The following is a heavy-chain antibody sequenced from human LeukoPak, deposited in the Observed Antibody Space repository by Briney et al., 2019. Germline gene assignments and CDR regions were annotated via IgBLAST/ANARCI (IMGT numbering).Heavy chain of an antibody. V-gene: IGHV4-39*01. J-gene: IGHJ4*02. Sequence: SETLSLTCSVSGGSISSSSFYWGWIRQPPGKGLEWIGSISYTGSTYYNPFLKSRVTISVDTSKNQFSLRLNSVTAADTAVYYCARRLVALSDWGQGTLVTVSS. CDR1: GGSISSSSFY. D-gene: IGHD5-12*01. CDR3: ARRLVALSD. CDR2: ISYTGST.